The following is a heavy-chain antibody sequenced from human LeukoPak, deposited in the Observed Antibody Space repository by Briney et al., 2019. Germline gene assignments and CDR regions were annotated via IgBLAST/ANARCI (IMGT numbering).Heavy chain of an antibody. Sequence: GESLKISCKGSGYSFTSYWIGWVRQMPGKGLEWMGIIYPGDSDTRYSPSFQGQVTISADKSISTAYLQWSSLKASDTAMYYCARRRPAAIGDYYYYYMDVWAKGPRSPSP. CDR1: GYSFTSYW. J-gene: IGHJ6*03. D-gene: IGHD2-2*02. CDR2: IYPGDSDT. CDR3: ARRRPAAIGDYYYYYMDV. V-gene: IGHV5-51*01.